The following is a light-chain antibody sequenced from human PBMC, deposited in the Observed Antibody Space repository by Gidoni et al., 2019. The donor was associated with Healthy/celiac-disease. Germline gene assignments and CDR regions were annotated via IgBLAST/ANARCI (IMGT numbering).Light chain of an antibody. CDR1: QSISSY. CDR2: AAS. CDR3: QQSYSTRFT. V-gene: IGKV1-39*01. J-gene: IGKJ3*01. Sequence: DIQLPHSPSSLSASVGDRVTITCRASQSISSYLNWYQQKPGKAPKLLIYAASSLQSGVPSRFSGSGSGTDFTLTISSLQPEDFATYYCQQSYSTRFTFGPGTKVDIK.